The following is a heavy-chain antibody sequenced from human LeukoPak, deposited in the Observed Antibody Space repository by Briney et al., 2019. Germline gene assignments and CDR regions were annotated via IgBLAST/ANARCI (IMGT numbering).Heavy chain of an antibody. CDR1: GYTFTSYG. CDR3: ARRGARGGVFDY. Sequence: GASVTVSCKASGYTFTSYGISWVRQAPGQGLEWMGWINPNSGGTNYAQKFQGRVTMTRDTSISTAYMELSRLRSDDTAVYYCARRGARGGVFDYWGQGTLVTVSS. D-gene: IGHD1-26*01. V-gene: IGHV1-2*02. J-gene: IGHJ4*02. CDR2: INPNSGGT.